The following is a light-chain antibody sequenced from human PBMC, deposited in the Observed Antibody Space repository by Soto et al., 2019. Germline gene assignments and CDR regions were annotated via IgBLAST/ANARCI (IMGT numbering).Light chain of an antibody. CDR1: QSVSSN. V-gene: IGKV3-15*01. CDR3: QQYNNWGT. CDR2: VAS. Sequence: EIVMTQSPATLSVSPGERATLSCRASQSVSSNLAWYQQKPGQAPRLLIYVASTRATGIPARFSGSGSGTEFTLTIRSLQSEDFAVYYCQQYNNWGTFGQGTKVELK. J-gene: IGKJ1*01.